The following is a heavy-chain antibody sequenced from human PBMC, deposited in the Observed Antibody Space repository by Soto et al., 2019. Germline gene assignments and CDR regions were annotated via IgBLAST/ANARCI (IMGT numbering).Heavy chain of an antibody. CDR2: IYYSGST. Sequence: PSETLSLTCTVSGGSISSGGYYWGWIRQPPGKGLEWIGSIYYSGSTYYNPSLKSRVTISVDTSKNQFSLKLSSVTAADTAVYYCARQRPVGATIIDYWGQGTLVTVSS. J-gene: IGHJ4*02. CDR3: ARQRPVGATIIDY. V-gene: IGHV4-39*01. D-gene: IGHD1-26*01. CDR1: GGSISSGGYY.